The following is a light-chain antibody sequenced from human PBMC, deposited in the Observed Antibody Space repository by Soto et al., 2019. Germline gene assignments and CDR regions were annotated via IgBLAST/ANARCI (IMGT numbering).Light chain of an antibody. CDR1: QSINNW. Sequence: DIQMTQSPSTLSASVGDRVTITCRASQSINNWLAWYQQKPGKAPKLLIYKTSDLESGVPSRFSGSGSGTEFSLTISSLQPDDFATYYCQQYKSFSHTFGGGTKV. J-gene: IGKJ4*01. CDR2: KTS. CDR3: QQYKSFSHT. V-gene: IGKV1-5*03.